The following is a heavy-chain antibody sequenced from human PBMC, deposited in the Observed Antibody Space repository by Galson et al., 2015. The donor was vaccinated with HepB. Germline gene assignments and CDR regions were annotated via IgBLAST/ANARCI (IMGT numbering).Heavy chain of an antibody. CDR3: AREIEATGRYGMDI. D-gene: IGHD3-9*01. J-gene: IGHJ6*02. CDR1: GDSVSSNSAL. Sequence: CAISGDSVSSNSALWNWIRRSPSRGLEGLGRTYYRSKWYNDYAVSVRSRITINPDTSKNQFSLQLNSVTPEDTALYYCAREIEATGRYGMDIWGQGTTVTVSS. V-gene: IGHV6-1*01. CDR2: TYYRSKWYN.